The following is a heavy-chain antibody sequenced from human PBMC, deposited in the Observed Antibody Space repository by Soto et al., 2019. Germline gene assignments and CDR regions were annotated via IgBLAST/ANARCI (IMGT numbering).Heavy chain of an antibody. J-gene: IGHJ6*03. Sequence: GGSLRLSCAASGFTFSSYSMNWVRQAPGKGLEWVSYISSSSSTIYYADSVKGRFTISRDNAKNSLYLQMNSLRAEDTAVYYCARDSVAVYMDVWGKGTTVTVSS. D-gene: IGHD6-19*01. V-gene: IGHV3-48*01. CDR3: ARDSVAVYMDV. CDR2: ISSSSSTI. CDR1: GFTFSSYS.